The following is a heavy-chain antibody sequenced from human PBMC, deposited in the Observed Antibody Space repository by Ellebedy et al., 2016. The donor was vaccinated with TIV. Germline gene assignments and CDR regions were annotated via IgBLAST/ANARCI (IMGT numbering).Heavy chain of an antibody. J-gene: IGHJ6*04. Sequence: GGSLRLSXAASGFAFGNYAMSWVRQAPGKGLEWVSVVSGSGSSDYADSVEGRFPISTDYTDSVEGRFTVSRDNAKRTLYLQMNGLRAEDSAVYYCAKHGGPYFYYNVDVWGKGTTVIVSS. CDR3: AKHGGPYFYYNVDV. CDR1: GFAFGNYA. V-gene: IGHV3-23*01. D-gene: IGHD3-10*01. CDR2: VSGSGSS.